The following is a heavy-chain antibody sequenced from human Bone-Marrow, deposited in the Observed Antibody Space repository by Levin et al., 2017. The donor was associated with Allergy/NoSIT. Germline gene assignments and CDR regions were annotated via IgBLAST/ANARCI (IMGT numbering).Heavy chain of an antibody. J-gene: IGHJ4*02. CDR2: ISGSGSST. D-gene: IGHD6-19*01. CDR1: GFTFNSYA. V-gene: IGHV3-23*01. Sequence: GGSLRLSCAASGFTFNSYALSWVRQAPGKGLEWVSAISGSGSSTYYADSVKGRFTISRDNAKTTLYLQMNSLRAEDTAVYYCAKGAGWVAGAGALIWGQGTLVTVSS. CDR3: AKGAGWVAGAGALI.